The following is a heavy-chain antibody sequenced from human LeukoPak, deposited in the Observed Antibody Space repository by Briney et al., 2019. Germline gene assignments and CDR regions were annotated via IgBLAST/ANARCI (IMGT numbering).Heavy chain of an antibody. CDR1: GYTFTSYG. CDR3: ARAAAAGTSHDAFDI. V-gene: IGHV1-2*04. CDR2: INPNSGGT. D-gene: IGHD6-13*01. J-gene: IGHJ3*02. Sequence: ASVKVSCKASGYTFTSYGISWVRQAPGQGLEWMGWINPNSGGTNYAQKFQGWVTMTRGTSISTAYMELSRLRSDDTAVYYCARAAAAGTSHDAFDIWGQGTMVTVSS.